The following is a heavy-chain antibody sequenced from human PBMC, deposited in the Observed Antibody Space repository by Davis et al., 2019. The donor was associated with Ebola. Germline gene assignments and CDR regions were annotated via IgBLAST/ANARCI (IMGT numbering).Heavy chain of an antibody. CDR1: GFTFSSYG. CDR3: ARRAFDNYYFDY. CDR2: ISYDGSNK. Sequence: GESLKISCAASGFTFSSYGMHWVRQAPGKGLEWVAVISYDGSNKYYADSVKGRFTISRDNAKNSLHLQMDSLRAEDTAVYYCARRAFDNYYFDYWGQGTLVTVSS. D-gene: IGHD1-1*01. J-gene: IGHJ4*02. V-gene: IGHV3-30*03.